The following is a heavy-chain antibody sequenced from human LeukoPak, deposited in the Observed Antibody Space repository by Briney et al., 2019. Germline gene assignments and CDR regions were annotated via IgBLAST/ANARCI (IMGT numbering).Heavy chain of an antibody. CDR3: GRAMTD. D-gene: IGHD2-21*02. Sequence: GGSLSPSCVPSGFTSSSYAMHWVRQAPGKGLEWVANVNQDGSEKYYVDSVKGRFTISRDNAKSSLFLQMNSLRAEDTAVYYCGRAMTDWGQGILVTVSS. J-gene: IGHJ4*02. CDR1: GFTSSSYA. V-gene: IGHV3-7*03. CDR2: VNQDGSEK.